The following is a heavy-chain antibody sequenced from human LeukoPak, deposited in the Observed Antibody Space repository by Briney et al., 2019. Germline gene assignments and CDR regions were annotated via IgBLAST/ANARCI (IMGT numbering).Heavy chain of an antibody. J-gene: IGHJ4*02. V-gene: IGHV1-46*01. CDR3: ASGVGATTPFDY. CDR1: GYTFTSYY. CDR2: INPSGGST. D-gene: IGHD1-26*01. Sequence: ASVKVSCKASGYTFTSYYMHWVRQAPGQGLEWMGIINPSGGSTSYAQKFQGRVTMTRDTSISTAYMELSRLRSDDTAVYYCASGVGATTPFDYWGQGTLVTVSS.